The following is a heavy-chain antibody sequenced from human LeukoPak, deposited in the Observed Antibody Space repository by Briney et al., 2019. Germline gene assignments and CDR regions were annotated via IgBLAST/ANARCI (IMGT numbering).Heavy chain of an antibody. CDR3: ARYLSSGLDY. J-gene: IGHJ4*02. D-gene: IGHD3-10*01. V-gene: IGHV4-59*01. CDR1: DGSISGYY. CDR2: IYYSGSA. Sequence: SETLSLTCTVSDGSISGYYWSWIRQPPGKGLEWIGYIYYSGSASYSSSLRGRVTMSVDTSKNQFSLKLSSVTAADTAIFYCARYLSSGLDYWGQGTLVTVSS.